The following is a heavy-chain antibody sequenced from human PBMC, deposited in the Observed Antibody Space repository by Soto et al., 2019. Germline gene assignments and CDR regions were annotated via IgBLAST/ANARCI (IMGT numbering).Heavy chain of an antibody. D-gene: IGHD5-12*01. V-gene: IGHV3-33*01. J-gene: IGHJ6*02. CDR2: IWYDGSNK. CDR1: GFTFSSYG. Sequence: QVQLVESGGGVVQPGRSLRLSCAASGFTFSSYGMHWVRQAPGKGLEWVAVIWYDGSNKYYADSVKGRFTISRDNSKNTLYLHMNSLRAEDTAVYYCARDGGGLRGHYYYGIDVWGQGTTVSVSS. CDR3: ARDGGGLRGHYYYGIDV.